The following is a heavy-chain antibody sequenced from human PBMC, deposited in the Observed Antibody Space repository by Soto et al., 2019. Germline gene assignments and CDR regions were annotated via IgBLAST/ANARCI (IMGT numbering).Heavy chain of an antibody. CDR3: ARGLRGGNTPKKSAYYYYGMDV. V-gene: IGHV4-34*01. CDR1: GGSFSGYY. CDR2: INHSGST. Sequence: PSETLSLTCAVYGGSFSGYYWSWVRQPPGKGLEWIGEINHSGSTNYNPSLKSRVTISVDTSKNQFSLKLSSVTAADTAVYYCARGLRGGNTPKKSAYYYYGMDVWGQGTTVTVSS. D-gene: IGHD5-18*01. J-gene: IGHJ6*02.